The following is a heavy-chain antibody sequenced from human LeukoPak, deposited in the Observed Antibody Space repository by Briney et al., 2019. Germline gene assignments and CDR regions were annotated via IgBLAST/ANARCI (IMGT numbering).Heavy chain of an antibody. CDR2: INPNSGGT. CDR3: AKGVDILTGYNSGMDV. CDR1: GYTFTGYY. V-gene: IGHV1-2*02. J-gene: IGHJ6*02. Sequence: ASVTVSCKASGYTFTGYYMHWVRQAPGQGLEWMGWINPNSGGTNYAQKFQGRVTMTRDTSISTAYMELSRLRSDDTAVYYCAKGVDILTGYNSGMDVWGQGTTVTVSS. D-gene: IGHD3-9*01.